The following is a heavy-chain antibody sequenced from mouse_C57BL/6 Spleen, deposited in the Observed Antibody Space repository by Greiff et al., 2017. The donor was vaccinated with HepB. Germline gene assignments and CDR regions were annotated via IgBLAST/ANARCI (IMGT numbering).Heavy chain of an antibody. CDR2: IDPSDSYT. V-gene: IGHV1-69*01. CDR1: GYTFTSYW. CDR3: ARSGGYDPFAY. J-gene: IGHJ3*01. D-gene: IGHD2-2*01. Sequence: QVQLQQSGAELVMPGASVKLSCKASGYTFTSYWMHWVKQRPGQGLEWIGEIDPSDSYTNYNQKFKGKSTLTVDKSSSTAYMQLSSLTSEDSAVYYCARSGGYDPFAYWGQGTLVTVSA.